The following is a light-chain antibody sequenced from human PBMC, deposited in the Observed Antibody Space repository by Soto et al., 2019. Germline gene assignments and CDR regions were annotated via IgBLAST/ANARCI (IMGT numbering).Light chain of an antibody. CDR3: QQRYSSPPT. CDR1: QTISNY. Sequence: DIQMTQSPSSLSASVGDRVTITCRASQTISNYLNWFQQKPGKAPKLLIYAASSLQSGVPPSFSGSGSGTDFTLTISSLQPEDFATYYCQQRYSSPPTFGQGTRVEIK. CDR2: AAS. J-gene: IGKJ1*01. V-gene: IGKV1-39*01.